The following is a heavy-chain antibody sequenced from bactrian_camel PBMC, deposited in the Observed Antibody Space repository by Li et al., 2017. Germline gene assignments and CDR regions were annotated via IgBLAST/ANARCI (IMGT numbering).Heavy chain of an antibody. D-gene: IGHD2*01. V-gene: IGHV3S40*01. J-gene: IGHJ4*01. CDR2: INRGGAT. Sequence: DVQLVESGGGLVQPGGSLRLSCAASGFTLSSYRTYWVRQAPGKGLEWVSIINRGGATYYADSMKGQFTISRDNATNTVYLQMNSLKPEDTAVYYCVSLVGRPLVHQGTQVTVS. CDR1: GFTLSSYR.